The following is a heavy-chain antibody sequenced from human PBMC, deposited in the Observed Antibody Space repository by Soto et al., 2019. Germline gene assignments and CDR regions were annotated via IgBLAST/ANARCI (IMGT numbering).Heavy chain of an antibody. J-gene: IGHJ4*02. Sequence: PSETLSLTCAVYGGSFSGYYWSWIRQPPGKGLEWIGEINHSGSTNYNPSLKSRVTISVDTSKNQFSLKLSSVTAADTAVYYCARGRRRYCSSTSCYKKGDYFDYWGQGTLVTVLL. V-gene: IGHV4-34*01. CDR1: GGSFSGYY. CDR2: INHSGST. CDR3: ARGRRRYCSSTSCYKKGDYFDY. D-gene: IGHD2-2*02.